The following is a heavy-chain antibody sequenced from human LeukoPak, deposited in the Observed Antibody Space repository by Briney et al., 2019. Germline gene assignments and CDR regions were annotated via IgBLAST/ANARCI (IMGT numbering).Heavy chain of an antibody. CDR3: AKERAPRYDSSGYPGY. D-gene: IGHD3-22*01. CDR1: GFTFSSYG. J-gene: IGHJ4*02. V-gene: IGHV3-30*02. CDR2: IRYDGSNK. Sequence: GGSLRLSCAASGFTFSSYGMHWVRQAPGKGLEWVAFIRYDGSNKYYADSVKGRFTISRDNSKNTLYLQMNSLRAEDTAVYYCAKERAPRYDSSGYPGYWGQGTLVTVSS.